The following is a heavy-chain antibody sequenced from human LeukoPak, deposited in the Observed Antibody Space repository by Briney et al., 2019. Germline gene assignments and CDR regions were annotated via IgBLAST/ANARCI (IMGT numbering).Heavy chain of an antibody. CDR2: ISGSGGST. Sequence: GGSLRLSCAASRFTFSNYAMSWVRQAPGKGLEWVSTISGSGGSTYYADSVKGRFTISRDNSKNTLYLQMNSLRAEDTAVYYCAKDLVAWELLTVLDYWGQGTLVTVSS. D-gene: IGHD1-26*01. J-gene: IGHJ4*02. V-gene: IGHV3-23*01. CDR3: AKDLVAWELLTVLDY. CDR1: RFTFSNYA.